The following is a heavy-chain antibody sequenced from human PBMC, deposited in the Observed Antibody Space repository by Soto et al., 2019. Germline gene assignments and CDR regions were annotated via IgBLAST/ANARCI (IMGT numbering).Heavy chain of an antibody. CDR1: GYTFTSYA. D-gene: IGHD5-18*01. CDR2: INAGNGNT. J-gene: IGHJ6*02. Sequence: GASVKVSCKASGYTFTSYAMHWVRQAPGQRLEWMGWINAGNGNTKYSQKFQGRVTITRDTSASTAYMELSSLRSEDTAVYYFARDLGGYIQPRNYGMDVWGQGTTVTVSS. CDR3: ARDLGGYIQPRNYGMDV. V-gene: IGHV1-3*01.